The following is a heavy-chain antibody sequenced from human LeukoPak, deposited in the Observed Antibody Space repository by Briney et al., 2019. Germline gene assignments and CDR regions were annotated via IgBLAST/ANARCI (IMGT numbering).Heavy chain of an antibody. V-gene: IGHV3-30*03. CDR1: GFTFSSYG. J-gene: IGHJ6*04. CDR3: MSGFSYGMDV. D-gene: IGHD3-10*01. CDR2: ISYDGSNK. Sequence: PGGSLRLSCAASGFTFSSYGMHWVRQAPAKGLEWVAVISYDGSNKYYADSVEGRFTISRDNSKNTLYLQMNSLRAEDTAVYYCMSGFSYGMDVWGKGTTVTVSS.